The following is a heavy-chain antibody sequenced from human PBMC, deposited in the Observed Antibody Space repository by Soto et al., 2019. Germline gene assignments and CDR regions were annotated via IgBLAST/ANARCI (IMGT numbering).Heavy chain of an antibody. J-gene: IGHJ6*02. CDR1: GFTFSSYG. V-gene: IGHV3-33*01. Sequence: QVQLVESGGGVVQPGRSLRLSCAASGFTFSSYGMHWVRQAPGKGLEWVAVIWYDGSNKYYADSVKGRFTISRDNSKNTLYLQMNSLRAEDTAVYYCARDRAARLQAYYYYGMDVWGQGTTVTVSS. CDR3: ARDRAARLQAYYYYGMDV. D-gene: IGHD6-6*01. CDR2: IWYDGSNK.